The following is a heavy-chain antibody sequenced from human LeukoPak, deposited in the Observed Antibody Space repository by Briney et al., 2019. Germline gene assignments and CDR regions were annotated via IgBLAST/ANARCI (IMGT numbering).Heavy chain of an antibody. V-gene: IGHV4-39*01. J-gene: IGHJ4*02. CDR2: IYYSGST. CDR1: GGSISSSSYY. Sequence: SETLSLTCTVSGGSISSSSYYWGWIRQPPGKGLEWIGRIYYSGSTYYNPSLKSLVTIYVDTSKNQFSLKLSSVTAADTAVYYCARHPEWLLTFDYWGQGTLVTVSS. D-gene: IGHD6-19*01. CDR3: ARHPEWLLTFDY.